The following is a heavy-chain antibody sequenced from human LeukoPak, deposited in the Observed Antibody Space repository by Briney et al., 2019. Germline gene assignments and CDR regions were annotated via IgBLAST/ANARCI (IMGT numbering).Heavy chain of an antibody. V-gene: IGHV4-30-4*08. CDR3: ARDGSTSSSY. Sequence: SETLSLTCAVYGGSFSDYYWTWIRQPPGKGLEWIGYIYYSGSTYYNPSLKSRVTISVDTSKNQFSLKLSSVTAADTAVYYCARDGSTSSSYWGQGTLVTVSS. J-gene: IGHJ4*02. CDR1: GGSFSDYY. CDR2: IYYSGST. D-gene: IGHD2-2*01.